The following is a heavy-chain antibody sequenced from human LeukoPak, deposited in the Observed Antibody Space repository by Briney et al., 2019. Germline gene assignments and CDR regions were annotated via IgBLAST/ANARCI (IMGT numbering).Heavy chain of an antibody. CDR2: ISSSGSTI. CDR3: ASTVTAKKRYYFDY. J-gene: IGHJ4*02. CDR1: GFTFSDYY. D-gene: IGHD4-17*01. Sequence: GGSLRLSRAASGFTFSDYYMGWIRQAPGKGLGWVSYISSSGSTIYYADSVKGRFTISRDNAKNSLYLQMNSLRAEDTAVYYCASTVTAKKRYYFDYWGQGTLVTVSS. V-gene: IGHV3-11*01.